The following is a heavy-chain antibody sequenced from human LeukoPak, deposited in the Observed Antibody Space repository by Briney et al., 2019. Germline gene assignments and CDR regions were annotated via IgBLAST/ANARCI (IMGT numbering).Heavy chain of an antibody. CDR1: EFTFNDYW. D-gene: IGHD3-22*01. CDR2: INTDGTDA. Sequence: GGSLRLSCAASEFTFNDYWMHWVRQAPGKGLVWVSHINTDGTDANYADSVKGRFTISRDNAKNTLYLQMNSLRAEDTAVYYCARGRPNGYYQGYFDYWGQGTLVTVSS. J-gene: IGHJ4*02. V-gene: IGHV3-74*01. CDR3: ARGRPNGYYQGYFDY.